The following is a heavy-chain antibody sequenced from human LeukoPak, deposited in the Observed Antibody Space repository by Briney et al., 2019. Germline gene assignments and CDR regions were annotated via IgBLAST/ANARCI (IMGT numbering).Heavy chain of an antibody. V-gene: IGHV4-59*01. D-gene: IGHD1-1*01. CDR3: AKWHERLLAFDS. J-gene: IGHJ4*02. Sequence: SETLSLTCTVSGGSISSYYWNWVRQPPGKGLEWIGYIHYTGKNYYNPSLKSRITMSVDTSKSQFSLKLSSVTTADTAVYYCAKWHERLLAFDSWGQGALVTVSS. CDR1: GGSISSYY. CDR2: IHYTGKN.